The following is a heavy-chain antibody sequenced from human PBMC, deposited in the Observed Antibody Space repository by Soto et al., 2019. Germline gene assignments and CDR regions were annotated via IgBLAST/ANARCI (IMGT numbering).Heavy chain of an antibody. D-gene: IGHD4-17*01. J-gene: IGHJ6*02. CDR3: TTEGDYDDRRRYYYYYYGMDV. CDR2: IKSKTDGGTT. Sequence: GGSLRLSCAASGFTFSNAWMNWVRQAPGKGLEWVGRIKSKTDGGTTDYAAPVKGRFTISRDDSKNTLYLQMNSLKTEDTAVYYCTTEGDYDDRRRYYYYYYGMDVWGQGTTVTVSS. CDR1: GFTFSNAW. V-gene: IGHV3-15*07.